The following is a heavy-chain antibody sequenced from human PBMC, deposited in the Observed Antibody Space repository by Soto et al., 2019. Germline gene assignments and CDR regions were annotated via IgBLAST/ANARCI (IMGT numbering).Heavy chain of an antibody. CDR2: FYWDDDR. CDR3: AHGSSIVGAPAFDY. D-gene: IGHD1-26*01. CDR1: GFSLSTSGVG. Sequence: QITLKESGPTLVKPTQTLTLTCTFSGFSLSTSGVGVGWVRQPPGKALEWLTLFYWDDDRRYNPSLKSRLTFSKDTSKNQVVLRMTNMDPVDTAIYYCAHGSSIVGAPAFDYWGQGILVTVSS. J-gene: IGHJ4*02. V-gene: IGHV2-5*02.